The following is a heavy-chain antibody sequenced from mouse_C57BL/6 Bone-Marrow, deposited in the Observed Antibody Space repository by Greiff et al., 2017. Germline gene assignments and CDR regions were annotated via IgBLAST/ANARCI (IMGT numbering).Heavy chain of an antibody. CDR2: INPSNGGT. CDR1: GYTFTSYW. CDR3: ARRAAQATLLMDY. D-gene: IGHD3-2*02. V-gene: IGHV1-53*01. Sequence: QVQLLQPGPDLVKPGASVKLSCKASGYTFTSYWMHWVKQRPGQGLEWIGNINPSNGGTNYKEKFKSKATLTVDKSANTTYMQLSNLTSENSAVNYCARRAAQATLLMDYWGQGTAVTVSS. J-gene: IGHJ4*01.